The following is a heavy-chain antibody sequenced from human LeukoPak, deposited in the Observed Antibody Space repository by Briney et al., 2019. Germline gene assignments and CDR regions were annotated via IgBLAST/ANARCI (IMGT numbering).Heavy chain of an antibody. Sequence: SETLSLTCSVSGGSISSYYWSWIRQPAGKGLEWIGRIYTSGSTNYNPSLKSRVTMSVDTSKNQFSLKLSSVTAADTAVYYCARDHQPSYCSSTSCPASYYYMDVWGKGTTVTVSS. J-gene: IGHJ6*03. CDR1: GGSISSYY. CDR3: ARDHQPSYCSSTSCPASYYYMDV. V-gene: IGHV4-4*07. D-gene: IGHD2-2*01. CDR2: IYTSGST.